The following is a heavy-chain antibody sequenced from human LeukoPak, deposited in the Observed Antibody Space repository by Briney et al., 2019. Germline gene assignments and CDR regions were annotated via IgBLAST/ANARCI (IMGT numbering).Heavy chain of an antibody. CDR3: ARVDYDSSGPFDY. D-gene: IGHD3-22*01. J-gene: IGHJ4*02. Sequence: SETLSLTCTVSGGSISDYYWSWIRQPPGKGLEWIGRIYTGGSTNYNPSLKSRVTMSVDTSKNQFSLNLSSVTAADTAVYYCARVDYDSSGPFDYWGQGTLVTVSS. V-gene: IGHV4-4*07. CDR2: IYTGGST. CDR1: GGSISDYY.